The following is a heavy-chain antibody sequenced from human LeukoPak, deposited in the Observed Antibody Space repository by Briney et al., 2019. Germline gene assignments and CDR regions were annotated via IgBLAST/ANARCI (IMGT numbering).Heavy chain of an antibody. J-gene: IGHJ4*02. D-gene: IGHD3-9*01. CDR2: ISSSGSTI. V-gene: IGHV3-48*03. CDR1: GFTFSSYE. Sequence: PGGSLRLSCAASGFTFSSYEMNWVRQAPGKGLEWVSYISSSGSTIYYADSVKGRFTISRDNAKNSLYLQMNSLRAEDTAVYYCARDQFSPYYDILTGYDYWGQGTLVTVSS. CDR3: ARDQFSPYYDILTGYDY.